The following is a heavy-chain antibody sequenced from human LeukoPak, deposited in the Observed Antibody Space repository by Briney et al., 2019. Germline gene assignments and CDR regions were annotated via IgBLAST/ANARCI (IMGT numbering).Heavy chain of an antibody. CDR1: GYTFTGYY. CDR2: INPNSGGT. D-gene: IGHD3-10*01. J-gene: IGHJ6*03. CDR3: ARVGTYYYGSGNMGLNYYYYYYMDV. Sequence: GASVKVSCKASGYTFTGYYMHWVRQAPGQGLEWMGWINPNSGGTNYAQKFQGRVTMTRDTSISTAYMELSRLRSDDTAVYYCARVGTYYYGSGNMGLNYYYYYYMDVWGKGTTVTVSS. V-gene: IGHV1-2*02.